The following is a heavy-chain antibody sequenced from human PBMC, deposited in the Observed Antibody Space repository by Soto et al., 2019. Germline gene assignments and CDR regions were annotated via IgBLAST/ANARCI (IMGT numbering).Heavy chain of an antibody. D-gene: IGHD2-21*01. CDR1: GYTFTGYY. Sequence: GASVKVSCKASGYTFTGYYMHWVRQAPGQGLEWMGWINPNSGGTNYAQKFQGWVTMTRDTSISTAYMELSRLRSDDTAVYYCARVLRCCGYCFGSFPFDYWGQGTMVTVSS. J-gene: IGHJ4*02. CDR2: INPNSGGT. CDR3: ARVLRCCGYCFGSFPFDY. V-gene: IGHV1-2*04.